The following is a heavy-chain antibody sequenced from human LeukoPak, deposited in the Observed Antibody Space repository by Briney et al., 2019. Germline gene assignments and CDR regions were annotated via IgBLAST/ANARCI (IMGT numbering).Heavy chain of an antibody. CDR2: IIPIFGTA. Sequence: SVKVSCKASGGTFSSYAISWVRQAPGQGLEWMGGIIPIFGTASYAQKFQGRVTITADKSTSTAYMELSSLRSEDTAVYYCAGSLGYCTSNVCYLKYWGQGTLVTVSS. V-gene: IGHV1-69*06. D-gene: IGHD2-8*01. CDR1: GGTFSSYA. CDR3: AGSLGYCTSNVCYLKY. J-gene: IGHJ4*02.